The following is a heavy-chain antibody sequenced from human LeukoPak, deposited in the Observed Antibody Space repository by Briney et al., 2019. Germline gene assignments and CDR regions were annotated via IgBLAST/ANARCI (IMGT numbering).Heavy chain of an antibody. V-gene: IGHV3-30-3*01. CDR1: GFTFSSYA. CDR2: ISYDGSNK. CDR3: ARDTAMVGHDAFDI. D-gene: IGHD5-18*01. J-gene: IGHJ3*02. Sequence: RLGGSLRLSCAASGFTFSSYAMHWVRQAPGKGLEWVAVISYDGSNKYYADSVKGRFTISRDNSKNTLYLQMNSLRAEDTAVYYCARDTAMVGHDAFDIWGQGTMVTVSS.